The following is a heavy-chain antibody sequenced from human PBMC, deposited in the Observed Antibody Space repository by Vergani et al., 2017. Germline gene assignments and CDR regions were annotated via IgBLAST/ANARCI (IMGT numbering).Heavy chain of an antibody. Sequence: EVQLVESGGGLIHPGGSLRLSCEGSGFSFSGYWMHWVRQSPEKGLVWVSRIKSDGSITNYADSVKGRFTISRDNAKNTLYLEMNSLRREDMALYYCAKDIGSYGGYVDYWGQGTLVTVSS. D-gene: IGHD5-12*01. CDR2: IKSDGSIT. CDR3: AKDIGSYGGYVDY. CDR1: GFSFSGYW. V-gene: IGHV3-74*01. J-gene: IGHJ4*02.